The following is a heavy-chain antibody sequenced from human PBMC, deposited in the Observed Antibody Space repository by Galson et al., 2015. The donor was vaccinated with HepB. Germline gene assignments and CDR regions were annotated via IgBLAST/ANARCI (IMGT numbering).Heavy chain of an antibody. V-gene: IGHV3-72*01. CDR3: ARGPSLTRSSALAGSSWYPPVDY. CDR1: GFTFSDHY. Sequence: SLRLSCAVSGFTFSDHYMDWVRQAPGKGLEWVGRTRNKANSYTTEYAASVKGRFTISRDDSKNSLYLQMNSLKTEDTAVYYCARGPSLTRSSALAGSSWYPPVDYWGQGTLVTVSS. D-gene: IGHD6-13*01. J-gene: IGHJ4*02. CDR2: TRNKANSYTT.